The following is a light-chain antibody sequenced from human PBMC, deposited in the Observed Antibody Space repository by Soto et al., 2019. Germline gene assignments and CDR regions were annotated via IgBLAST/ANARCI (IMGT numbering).Light chain of an antibody. J-gene: IGLJ2*01. V-gene: IGLV3-21*02. CDR3: STFAVSPVI. CDR2: DDS. CDR1: NIGSKS. Sequence: SYELTQPPSVSVAPGQTARITCGGNNIGSKSVHWYQQKPGQAPVLVVYDDSDRPSGIPERFSGSKSGTTASLTVSGLQADDEADYYCSTFAVSPVIFGGGTQLTVL.